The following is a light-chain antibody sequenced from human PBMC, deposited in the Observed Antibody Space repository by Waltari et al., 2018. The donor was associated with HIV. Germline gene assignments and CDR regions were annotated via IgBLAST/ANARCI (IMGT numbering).Light chain of an antibody. J-gene: IGKJ4*01. CDR3: QQYKNFPLT. CDR2: AAS. Sequence: DIQMTQSPSSLSASVGDRVTITCRANQDISTWVAWYQHKPEKAPQSLIYAASNLQSGVPSRFSGSGSGTNFTLVISNLQPEDFVSYYCQQYKNFPLTFGGGTKVEI. CDR1: QDISTW. V-gene: IGKV1D-16*01.